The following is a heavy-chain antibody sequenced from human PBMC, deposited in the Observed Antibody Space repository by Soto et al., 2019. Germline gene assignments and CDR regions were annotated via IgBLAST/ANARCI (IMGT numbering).Heavy chain of an antibody. V-gene: IGHV3-9*01. D-gene: IGHD1-1*01. CDR2: ISWNSGSI. CDR1: GFTFDDYA. J-gene: IGHJ6*02. Sequence: PGGSLRLSCAASGFTFDDYAMHWVRQAPGKGLEWVSGISWNSGSIGYADSVKGRFTISRDNAKNSLYLQMNSLRAEDTALYYCAKDTAYNWNDGYGMDVWGQGTTVTVSS. CDR3: AKDTAYNWNDGYGMDV.